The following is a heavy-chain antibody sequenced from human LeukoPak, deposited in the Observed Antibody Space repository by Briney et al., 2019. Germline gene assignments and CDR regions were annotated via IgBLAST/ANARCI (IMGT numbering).Heavy chain of an antibody. CDR3: ARVDYLDIVGYYYYGMDV. Sequence: ASVKVSCKASGYTFTGYYIHWVRQAPGQGLEWMGWINPNSGGTNYAQKFQGRVTMTRDTSISTAYMELSRLRSDDTAVYYCARVDYLDIVGYYYYGMDVWGQGTTVTVSS. J-gene: IGHJ6*02. CDR2: INPNSGGT. V-gene: IGHV1-2*02. D-gene: IGHD5-12*01. CDR1: GYTFTGYY.